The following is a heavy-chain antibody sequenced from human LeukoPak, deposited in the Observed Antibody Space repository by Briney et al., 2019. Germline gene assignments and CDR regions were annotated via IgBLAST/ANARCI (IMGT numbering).Heavy chain of an antibody. V-gene: IGHV4-4*07. Sequence: SETLSLTCTVSGGSISSYYWSWIRQPAGKGLEWIGRIYSSGSTNYNPSLKSRVTMSVDTSKNQFSLKLSSVTAADTAVYCCAKNGGYSYGLAGYYYMDVWGQGTTVTVSS. D-gene: IGHD5-18*01. CDR1: GGSISSYY. CDR2: IYSSGST. CDR3: AKNGGYSYGLAGYYYMDV. J-gene: IGHJ6*03.